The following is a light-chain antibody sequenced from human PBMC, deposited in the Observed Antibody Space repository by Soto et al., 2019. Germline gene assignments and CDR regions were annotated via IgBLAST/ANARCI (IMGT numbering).Light chain of an antibody. Sequence: DIRMNQSPSSLSASIGDRVTISCQASLDIRTHLNWYQQKPGKAPKLLIYDASNLETGVPSTFSGRGYGTDFSLTISSLQPTDFATYYCQQTFFVPRTFGQGTKADNK. V-gene: IGKV1-33*01. CDR3: QQTFFVPRT. CDR2: DAS. J-gene: IGKJ1*01. CDR1: LDIRTH.